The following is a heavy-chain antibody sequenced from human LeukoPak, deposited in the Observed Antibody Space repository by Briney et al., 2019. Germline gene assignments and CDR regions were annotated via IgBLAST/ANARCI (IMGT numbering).Heavy chain of an antibody. J-gene: IGHJ4*02. Sequence: VGSLRLSCAASGFTFSDYYMSWIRQAPGKGLEWVSYISSSSSYTNYADSVKGRFTISRDNAKNSLYLQMNSLRAEDTAVYYCARAGIVGATRLDYWGQGTLVTVSS. CDR3: ARAGIVGATRLDY. CDR1: GFTFSDYY. V-gene: IGHV3-11*06. CDR2: ISSSSSYT. D-gene: IGHD1-26*01.